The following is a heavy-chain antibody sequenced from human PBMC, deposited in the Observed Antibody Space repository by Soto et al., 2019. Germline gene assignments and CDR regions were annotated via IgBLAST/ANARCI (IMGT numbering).Heavy chain of an antibody. J-gene: IGHJ5*02. V-gene: IGHV4-4*07. CDR1: GGSLSSYN. D-gene: IGHD2-15*01. CDR3: ARLWCSGGSCYPGDWFDP. Sequence: SETLSLTCTVSGGSLSSYNGSWIRQPPGKGLEWIGRIYTSGSTNYNPSLKSRVSMSVDTSKNQFSLKLSSVTAADTAVYYCARLWCSGGSCYPGDWFDPWGQGTLVTVSS. CDR2: IYTSGST.